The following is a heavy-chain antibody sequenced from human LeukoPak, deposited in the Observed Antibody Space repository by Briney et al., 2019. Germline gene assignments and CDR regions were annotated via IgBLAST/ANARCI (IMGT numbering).Heavy chain of an antibody. V-gene: IGHV3-48*01. J-gene: IGHJ4*02. Sequence: GGSLRLSCAASGFTFSSYSMNWVRQAPGKGLEWGSYISGSSSTIYYADSVKGRFTISRDNGKNTLYLQMNSLRAEDTAVYYCARGSTYYDSSGQVPFDYWGRGTLVTVSS. CDR1: GFTFSSYS. CDR2: ISGSSSTI. D-gene: IGHD3-22*01. CDR3: ARGSTYYDSSGQVPFDY.